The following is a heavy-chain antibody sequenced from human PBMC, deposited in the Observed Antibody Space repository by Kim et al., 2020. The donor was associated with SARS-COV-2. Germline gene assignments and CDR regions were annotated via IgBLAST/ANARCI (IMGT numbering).Heavy chain of an antibody. Sequence: NYNPSLKEPITISVDTSTNQFSLKLSSVTAADTAVYYCARRRGVVGFDYWGQGTLVTVSS. CDR3: ARRRGVVGFDY. D-gene: IGHD3-22*01. V-gene: IGHV4-59*01. J-gene: IGHJ4*02.